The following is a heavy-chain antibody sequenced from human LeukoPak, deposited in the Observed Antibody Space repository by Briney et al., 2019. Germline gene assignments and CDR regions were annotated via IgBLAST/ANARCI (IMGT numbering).Heavy chain of an antibody. CDR3: AKANYDILKYYYYGMDV. Sequence: GGSLRLSCAASGFTFSNCGMHWVRQAPGKGLEWVAFIRYDGSNKYYADSVKGRFTISRDNSKNTLYLQMNSLRAEDTAVYYCAKANYDILKYYYYGMDVWGQGTTVTVSS. CDR1: GFTFSNCG. CDR2: IRYDGSNK. V-gene: IGHV3-30*02. J-gene: IGHJ6*02. D-gene: IGHD3-9*01.